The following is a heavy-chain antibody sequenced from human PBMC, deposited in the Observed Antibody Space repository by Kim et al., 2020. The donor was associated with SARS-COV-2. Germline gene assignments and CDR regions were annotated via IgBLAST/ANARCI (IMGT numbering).Heavy chain of an antibody. CDR3: AKCLFWLRSGSYYS. V-gene: IGHV3-23*01. J-gene: IGHJ4*02. D-gene: IGHD1-26*01. Sequence: ADYVKGRFTISRDNSKNTLYLQMNSLRAEDTAVYYCAKCLFWLRSGSYYSWGQGTLVTVSS.